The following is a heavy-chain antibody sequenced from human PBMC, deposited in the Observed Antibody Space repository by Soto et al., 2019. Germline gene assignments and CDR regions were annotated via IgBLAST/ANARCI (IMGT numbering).Heavy chain of an antibody. V-gene: IGHV4-34*01. Sequence: QVRLQQWGAGLLRPSETLSLTCGLYGGAFSPYYWSWIRQPPGRGLEWLGEINHIGSTNYNPSLKSRVSISVDTSKNQFSQNLSSVTAAHSAVYYCARAADYITIFGVLSRDFDAWGQGSLVTVSS. D-gene: IGHD3-3*01. CDR3: ARAADYITIFGVLSRDFDA. CDR2: INHIGST. J-gene: IGHJ5*02. CDR1: GGAFSPYY.